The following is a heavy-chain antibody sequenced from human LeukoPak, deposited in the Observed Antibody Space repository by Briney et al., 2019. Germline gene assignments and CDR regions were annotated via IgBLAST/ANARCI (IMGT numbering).Heavy chain of an antibody. CDR3: ARGYSYGYRIDY. CDR1: GFTFSSYS. Sequence: PGGSLRLSDAASGFTFSSYSMNSVRQAPGKGLEWVSSISSSSSYIYYAYSVKGRFTISRDNAKNSLYLQMNSLRAEDTAVYYCARGYSYGYRIDYWGQGTLVTVSS. D-gene: IGHD5-18*01. V-gene: IGHV3-21*01. J-gene: IGHJ4*02. CDR2: ISSSSSYI.